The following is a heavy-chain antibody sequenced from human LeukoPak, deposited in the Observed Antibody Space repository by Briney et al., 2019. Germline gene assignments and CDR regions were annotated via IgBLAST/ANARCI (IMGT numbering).Heavy chain of an antibody. J-gene: IGHJ4*02. V-gene: IGHV3-21*04. Sequence: GGSLRLSCAASGFTFSTNTMNWVRQAPGKGPEWVSSISSSSSYIYYADSVKGRFTVSRDNAKNSLYLQMNSLRAEDTAVYCCARVRIAGDYFDYWGQGTLVTVSS. D-gene: IGHD1-14*01. CDR2: ISSSSSYI. CDR3: ARVRIAGDYFDY. CDR1: GFTFSTNT.